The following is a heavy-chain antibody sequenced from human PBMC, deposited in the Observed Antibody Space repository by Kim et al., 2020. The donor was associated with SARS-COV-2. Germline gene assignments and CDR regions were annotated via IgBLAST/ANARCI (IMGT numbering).Heavy chain of an antibody. CDR3: AKESGSGSYYAWTYYYYGMDV. CDR1: GFTFSSYG. Sequence: GGSLRLSCAASGFTFSSYGMHWVRQAPGKGLEWVAVISYDGSNKYYADSVKGRFTISSDNSKNTLYLQMNNLRAEDTAVYYCAKESGSGSYYAWTYYYYGMDVWGQGTTVTVSS. J-gene: IGHJ6*02. D-gene: IGHD3-10*01. V-gene: IGHV3-30*18. CDR2: ISYDGSNK.